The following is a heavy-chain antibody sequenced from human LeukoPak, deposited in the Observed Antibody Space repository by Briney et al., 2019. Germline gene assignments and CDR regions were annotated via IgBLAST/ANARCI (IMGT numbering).Heavy chain of an antibody. V-gene: IGHV1-8*01. CDR3: ARTTSFGTLWFGELLYQYYGMDV. Sequence: GASVKVSCKASGYTFTSYDINWVRQATGQGLEWMGWMNPNSGNTGYAQKFQGRVTMTRNTSISTAYMGLSSLRSEDTAVYYCARTTSFGTLWFGELLYQYYGMDVWGQGTTVTVSS. CDR1: GYTFTSYD. J-gene: IGHJ6*02. D-gene: IGHD3-10*01. CDR2: MNPNSGNT.